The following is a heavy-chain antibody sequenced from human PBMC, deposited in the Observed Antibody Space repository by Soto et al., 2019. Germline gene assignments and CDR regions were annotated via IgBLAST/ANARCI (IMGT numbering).Heavy chain of an antibody. CDR3: ARDLWGYCGTDCYPLDV. D-gene: IGHD2-21*02. Sequence: PSETLSLTWTVSGGSIRSYYWTWIRQPPGKGLEWIGYIYYSGSTSYNPSLKSRVTISVDTSKNQFSLKLNSVTAADTAVYYCARDLWGYCGTDCYPLDVWGQGTTVTSP. CDR2: IYYSGST. CDR1: GGSIRSYY. J-gene: IGHJ6*02. V-gene: IGHV4-59*01.